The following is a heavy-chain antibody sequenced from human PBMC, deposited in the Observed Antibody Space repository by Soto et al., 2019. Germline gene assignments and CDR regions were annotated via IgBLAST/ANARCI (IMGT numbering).Heavy chain of an antibody. V-gene: IGHV4-31*03. D-gene: IGHD4-17*01. CDR2: IYYNGNT. CDR3: ARARLRAVYAFDF. Sequence: LSLTCTLSGVSITSGAYYWTWVRQHPGKGLEWIGYIYYNGNTYFSPSLKSRLTISIDTSKNQFSLKLSSVTAADTAMYYCARARLRAVYAFDFWGQGTMVTVSS. CDR1: GVSITSGAYY. J-gene: IGHJ3*01.